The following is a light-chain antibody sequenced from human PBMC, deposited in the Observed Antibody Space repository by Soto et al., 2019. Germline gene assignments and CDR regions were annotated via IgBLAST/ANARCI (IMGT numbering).Light chain of an antibody. J-gene: IGKJ5*01. CDR1: ERVSSSY. CDR3: QQYGSSPIT. Sequence: IVLTQSLATMSLSPGEKATLSCGASERVSSSYVAWYQMKAGLAPRLLIHDASTRASGIPDRFRGSKSGTDFTLTIRGLEPEDAALYYCQQYGSSPITFGQGTRLEIK. V-gene: IGKV3D-20*01. CDR2: DAS.